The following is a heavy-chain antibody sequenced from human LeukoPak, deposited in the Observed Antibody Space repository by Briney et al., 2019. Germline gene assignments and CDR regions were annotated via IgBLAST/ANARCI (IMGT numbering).Heavy chain of an antibody. CDR1: GYSFTSYW. CDR3: ARRGYSQLPSDAFDI. D-gene: IGHD2-2*01. CDR2: IYPGDSDT. Sequence: GESLKISCKGSGYSFTSYWIGWVRQMPGKGLEWMGNIYPGDSDTRYSPSFQGQVTISADKSISTAYLQWSSLKASDTAMYYCARRGYSQLPSDAFDIWGQGTMVTVSS. J-gene: IGHJ3*02. V-gene: IGHV5-51*01.